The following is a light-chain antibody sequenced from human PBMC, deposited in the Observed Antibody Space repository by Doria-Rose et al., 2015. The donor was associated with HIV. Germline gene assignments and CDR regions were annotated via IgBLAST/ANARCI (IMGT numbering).Light chain of an antibody. CDR1: QSLLYTSKNY. CDR3: QQYYDTPS. CDR2: WVS. Sequence: TQSPESLGMSLGERATLNCKSNQSLLYTSKNYLAWYQQKPGQPPKLLIYWVSTRQSGVPARFSGSGSGTDFTLTISSLEAEDVAVYYCQQYYDTPSFDPGTTVDIK. V-gene: IGKV4-1*01. J-gene: IGKJ3*01.